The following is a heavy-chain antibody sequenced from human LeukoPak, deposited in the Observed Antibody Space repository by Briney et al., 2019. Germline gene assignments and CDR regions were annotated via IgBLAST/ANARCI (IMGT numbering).Heavy chain of an antibody. Sequence: GGSLRLSCAASGFTFSSYAMSWVRQAPGKGLEWVSAISGSDGSTYYADSVKGRFTISRDNSKNTLYLQMNSLRAEDTAVYYCATRGVIVVVTAIRDYWGQGTLVTVSS. CDR2: ISGSDGST. D-gene: IGHD2-21*02. J-gene: IGHJ4*02. CDR3: ATRGVIVVVTAIRDY. CDR1: GFTFSSYA. V-gene: IGHV3-23*01.